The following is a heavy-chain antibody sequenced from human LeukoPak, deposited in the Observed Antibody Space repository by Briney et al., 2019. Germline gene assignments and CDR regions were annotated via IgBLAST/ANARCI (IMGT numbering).Heavy chain of an antibody. V-gene: IGHV1-2*06. J-gene: IGHJ4*02. CDR2: INPNSGGT. D-gene: IGHD2-2*01. CDR1: GYTFTGYY. CDR3: ARLVLVPAADGEFDY. Sequence: ASVKVSCKASGYTFTGYYMHWVRQAPGQGLEWMGRINPNSGGTNYAQKFQGRVTMTRDTSISTAYMELSRLRSDDTAVYYCARLVLVPAADGEFDYWGQGTLVTVSP.